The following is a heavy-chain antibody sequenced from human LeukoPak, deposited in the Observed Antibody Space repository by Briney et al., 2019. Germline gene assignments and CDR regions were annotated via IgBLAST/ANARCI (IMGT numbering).Heavy chain of an antibody. J-gene: IGHJ4*02. Sequence: PGGSLRLSCAGSGFTFSNYGMHWVRQAPGKGLEWVAFIRYDGSNKYYADSVKGRFTISRDNSKNTLYLQMNSLRAEDTAVYYCAKDRGGIAARPRYFDYWGQGTLVTVSS. CDR3: AKDRGGIAARPRYFDY. D-gene: IGHD6-6*01. CDR2: IRYDGSNK. V-gene: IGHV3-30*02. CDR1: GFTFSNYG.